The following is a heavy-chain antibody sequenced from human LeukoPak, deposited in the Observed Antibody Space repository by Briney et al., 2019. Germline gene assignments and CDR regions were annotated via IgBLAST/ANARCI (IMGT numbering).Heavy chain of an antibody. V-gene: IGHV1-2*02. Sequence: ASVKVSCKASGYTFTGYYMHWVRQAPGQGLEWMGWINPNSGGTNYAQKFQGRVTMTRDTSISTAYMELSRLRSDHTAVYYCARAPNRLIVPAAMSWFDPWGQGTLVTVSS. CDR1: GYTFTGYY. CDR2: INPNSGGT. CDR3: ARAPNRLIVPAAMSWFDP. J-gene: IGHJ5*02. D-gene: IGHD2-2*01.